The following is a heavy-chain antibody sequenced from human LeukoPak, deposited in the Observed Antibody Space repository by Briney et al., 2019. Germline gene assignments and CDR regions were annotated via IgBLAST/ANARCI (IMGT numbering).Heavy chain of an antibody. CDR2: IYYSGST. CDR1: GGSISSYY. V-gene: IGHV4-59*01. J-gene: IGHJ3*02. CDR3: ARVQVIDAFDI. Sequence: SETLSLTCTVSGGSISSYYWSWIRQPPGKGLEWIGYIYYSGSTNYNPSLKSRVTISVDTSKNQFSLKLSSVTAADTAVYYCARVQVIDAFDIWGQGKMVTVSS. D-gene: IGHD3-22*01.